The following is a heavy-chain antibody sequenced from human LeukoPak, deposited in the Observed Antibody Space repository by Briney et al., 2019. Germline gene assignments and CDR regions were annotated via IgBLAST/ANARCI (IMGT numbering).Heavy chain of an antibody. CDR1: GFTFTKYW. CDR2: IKQGGSET. Sequence: PGGSLRLSCAASGFTFTKYWMSWVRQTPGKGLEWLANIKQGGSETYYVDSVKGRFTISRDNAKNSLYLQMNNLRAEDTAVYYCARDLGPLGQGTLVTVSS. V-gene: IGHV3-7*01. J-gene: IGHJ5*02. D-gene: IGHD1-26*01. CDR3: ARDLGP.